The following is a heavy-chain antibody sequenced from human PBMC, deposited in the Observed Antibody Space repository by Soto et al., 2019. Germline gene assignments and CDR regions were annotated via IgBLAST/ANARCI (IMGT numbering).Heavy chain of an antibody. Sequence: PSETLSLTCAVYGGSFSGYYWSWIRQPPGKGLEWIGEINHSGSTNYNPSLKSRVTISVDTSKNQFSLKLSSVTAADTAVYYCARGGIPNPSGPYRANWFDPWGQGTLVTVSS. V-gene: IGHV4-34*01. J-gene: IGHJ5*02. CDR1: GGSFSGYY. CDR3: ARGGIPNPSGPYRANWFDP. D-gene: IGHD3-16*01. CDR2: INHSGST.